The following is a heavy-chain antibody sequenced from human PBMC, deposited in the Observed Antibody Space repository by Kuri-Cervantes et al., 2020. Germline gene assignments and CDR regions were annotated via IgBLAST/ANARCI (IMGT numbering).Heavy chain of an antibody. Sequence: GGSLRLSCAASGFTFSDYYMSWIRQAPGKGLEWVSGVTNSGNTYYTDSVKGRFTISRDNSKNTVYLQMNSLRAENTAVYYCVKWAGYGDNWGQGTLVTVSS. CDR2: VTNSGNT. CDR1: GFTFSDYY. CDR3: VKWAGYGDN. J-gene: IGHJ4*02. V-gene: IGHV3-53*01. D-gene: IGHD1-26*01.